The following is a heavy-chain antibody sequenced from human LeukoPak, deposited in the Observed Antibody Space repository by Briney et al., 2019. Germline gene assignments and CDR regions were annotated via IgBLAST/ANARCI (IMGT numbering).Heavy chain of an antibody. CDR3: ARSYDILTGYQNWFDP. V-gene: IGHV4-38-2*02. Sequence: PSETLSLTCTVSGYSISSGYYWGWIRQPPGKGLEWIGSIYHSGSTYYNPSLKSRVTISVDTSKNQFSLKLSSVTAADTAVYYCARSYDILTGYQNWFDPWGQGTLVTVSS. CDR1: GYSISSGYY. D-gene: IGHD3-9*01. J-gene: IGHJ5*02. CDR2: IYHSGST.